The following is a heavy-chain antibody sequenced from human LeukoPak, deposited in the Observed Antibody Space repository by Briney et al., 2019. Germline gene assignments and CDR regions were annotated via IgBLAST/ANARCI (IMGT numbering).Heavy chain of an antibody. D-gene: IGHD6-19*01. Sequence: GGSLRLSCAASGFTFSNYAMSWVRQAPGKGLEWVSAISGSGDSTYYADSVKGRFTISRDNSKNTLYLQMNSLRAEDTAVYYCARKQWLADDYYFDYWGQGTLVTVSS. J-gene: IGHJ4*02. CDR2: ISGSGDST. CDR1: GFTFSNYA. V-gene: IGHV3-23*01. CDR3: ARKQWLADDYYFDY.